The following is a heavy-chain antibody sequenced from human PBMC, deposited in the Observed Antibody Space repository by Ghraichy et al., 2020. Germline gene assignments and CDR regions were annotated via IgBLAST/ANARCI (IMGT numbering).Heavy chain of an antibody. CDR1: GFIFSSRD. CDR3: AKDIGAASYVLDV. D-gene: IGHD3-10*02. CDR2: VSYDGGHK. J-gene: IGHJ6*02. V-gene: IGHV3-30*18. Sequence: GESLNISCEATGFIFSSRDIHWVRQAPGKGLQWVAVVSYDGGHKYHADFVRGRFTISRDNSQNTAFLQMNSLEIEDTAVYYCAKDIGAASYVLDVWGQGTTVTVSS.